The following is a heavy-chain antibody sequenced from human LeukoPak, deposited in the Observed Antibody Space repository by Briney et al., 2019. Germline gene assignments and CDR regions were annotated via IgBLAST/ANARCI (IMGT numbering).Heavy chain of an antibody. D-gene: IGHD3-3*01. CDR3: ATVTSFWSGYHIFDY. CDR1: GYTLTELS. Sequence: ASVKVSCKVSGYTLTELSMHWVRQAPGKGLEWMGGFDPEDGETIYAQKFQGRVTMTEDTSTDTAYMELSSLRSEDAAVYYCATVTSFWSGYHIFDYWGQGTLATVSS. V-gene: IGHV1-24*01. J-gene: IGHJ4*02. CDR2: FDPEDGET.